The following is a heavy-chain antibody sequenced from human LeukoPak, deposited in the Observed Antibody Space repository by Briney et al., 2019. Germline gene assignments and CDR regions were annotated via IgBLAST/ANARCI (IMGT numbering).Heavy chain of an antibody. CDR2: IKQDGSEK. D-gene: IGHD4-17*01. CDR3: ARGDYGDNYFQH. Sequence: PGGSLRLFCAASGFTFSTYWMSWVRQAPGKGLEWVANIKQDGSEKYYVDSVKGRFTISRDNAKNSLYLQMNSLRAEDTAVYYCARGDYGDNYFQHWGQGTLVTVSS. J-gene: IGHJ1*01. CDR1: GFTFSTYW. V-gene: IGHV3-7*03.